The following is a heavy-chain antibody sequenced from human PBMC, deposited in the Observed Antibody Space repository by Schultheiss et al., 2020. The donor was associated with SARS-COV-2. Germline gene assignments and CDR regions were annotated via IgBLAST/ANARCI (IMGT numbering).Heavy chain of an antibody. J-gene: IGHJ6*02. CDR3: ARDPPDPYQLPYYYYYGMDV. D-gene: IGHD2-2*01. CDR1: GFTFSSYS. V-gene: IGHV3-21*01. Sequence: GGSLRLSCAASGFTFSSYSMNWVRQAPGKGLEWVSSISSSSSYIYYADSVKGRFTISRDNAKNSLYLQMNSLRDEDTAVYYCARDPPDPYQLPYYYYYGMDVWGQGTTVTVSS. CDR2: ISSSSSYI.